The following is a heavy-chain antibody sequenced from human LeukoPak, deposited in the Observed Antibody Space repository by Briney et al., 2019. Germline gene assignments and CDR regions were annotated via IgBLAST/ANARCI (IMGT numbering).Heavy chain of an antibody. CDR1: GYTFTSYG. V-gene: IGHV1-18*01. D-gene: IGHD1-26*01. J-gene: IGHJ4*02. Sequence: ASVKVSCTASGYTFTSYGISWVRQAPGQGLEWMGWISAYNGNTNYAQKLQGRVTMTTDTSTSTAYMELRSLRSDDTAVYYCARDWDRRYDFDYWGQGTLVTVSS. CDR2: ISAYNGNT. CDR3: ARDWDRRYDFDY.